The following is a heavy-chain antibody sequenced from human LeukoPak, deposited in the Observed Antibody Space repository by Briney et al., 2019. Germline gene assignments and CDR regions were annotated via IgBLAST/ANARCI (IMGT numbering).Heavy chain of an antibody. D-gene: IGHD6-19*01. CDR1: GFTVSSNY. CDR3: ATGYSSVVGY. Sequence: GGSLRLSCAASGFTVSSNYMNWVRQAPGKGLEWVSSISSSSSYIYYADSVKGRFTISRDNAKNSLHLQMNSLRAEDTAVYYCATGYSSVVGYWGQGTLVTVSS. V-gene: IGHV3-21*01. CDR2: ISSSSSYI. J-gene: IGHJ4*02.